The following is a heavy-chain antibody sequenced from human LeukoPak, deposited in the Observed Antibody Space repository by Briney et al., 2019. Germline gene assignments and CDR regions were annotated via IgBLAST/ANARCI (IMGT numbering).Heavy chain of an antibody. V-gene: IGHV4-34*01. CDR3: ARRMGRRFGERYYYYHYMDV. J-gene: IGHJ6*03. Sequence: SETLSLTCAVYGGSFSGYYWSWIRQPPGKGLEWIGEINRSGSINYNSSLKSRVTISVDTSKNQFSLKLSSVTAADTAVYYCARRMGRRFGERYYYYHYMDVWGKGTTVTISS. CDR1: GGSFSGYY. D-gene: IGHD3-10*01. CDR2: INRSGSI.